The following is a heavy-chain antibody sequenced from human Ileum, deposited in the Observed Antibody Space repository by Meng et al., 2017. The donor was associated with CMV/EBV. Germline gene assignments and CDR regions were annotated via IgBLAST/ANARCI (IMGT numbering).Heavy chain of an antibody. V-gene: IGHV3-7*01. Sequence: GGSLRLSCAVSGFTFSTYWMSWVRQAPGKGLEWVANIRQDGSETYYVDSVKGRFTISRDNAKNSLYLQMNSLRADDTAVYYCARIFCATTDCYYDYWGRGTLVTVSS. D-gene: IGHD1-26*01. J-gene: IGHJ4*02. CDR1: GFTFSTYW. CDR2: IRQDGSET. CDR3: ARIFCATTDCYYDY.